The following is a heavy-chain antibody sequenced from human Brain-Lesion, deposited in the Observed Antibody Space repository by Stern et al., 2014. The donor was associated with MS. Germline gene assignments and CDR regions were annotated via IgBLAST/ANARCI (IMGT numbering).Heavy chain of an antibody. CDR1: GFTFGNYW. CDR3: ARVYNTIYGIVTQRGSGMDV. CDR2: IKDGGSTI. V-gene: IGHV3-7*01. J-gene: IGHJ6*02. D-gene: IGHD3-3*01. Sequence: EVQLVESGGGLVQPGGSLTISCTASGFTFGNYWMNWVRQAPGKGLEWVAYIKDGGSTINYVDSVKGRFTIPRDKARNSLYLQMTSLRVEDTALYYCARVYNTIYGIVTQRGSGMDVWGQGTTVTVSS.